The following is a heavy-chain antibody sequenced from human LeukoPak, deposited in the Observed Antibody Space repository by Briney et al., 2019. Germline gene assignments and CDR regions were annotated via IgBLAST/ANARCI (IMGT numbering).Heavy chain of an antibody. D-gene: IGHD2-2*01. Sequence: GESLKISCKGSGYSFTSYWISWVRQMPGKGLEWMGRIDPSDSYSNYSPSFQGHVTISADKSISTAYLQWSSLKASDTAMYYCARQTRDCSSTSCHSPPDYWGQGTLVTVSS. J-gene: IGHJ4*02. CDR3: ARQTRDCSSTSCHSPPDY. CDR2: IDPSDSYS. CDR1: GYSFTSYW. V-gene: IGHV5-10-1*01.